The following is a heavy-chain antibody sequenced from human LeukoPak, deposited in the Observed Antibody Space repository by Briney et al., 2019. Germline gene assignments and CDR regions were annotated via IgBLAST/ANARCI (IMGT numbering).Heavy chain of an antibody. CDR1: GYTFTSYG. J-gene: IGHJ5*02. CDR2: INAYNGNT. D-gene: IGHD6-19*01. Sequence: GASVKVSCKASGYTFTSYGISWVRQAPGQGLEWMGWINAYNGNTNYAQKLQGRVTMTTDTSTSTAYMELRSLRSDDTAVYYCARDLGRWFAVAGNRFHWFDPWGQGTLVTVSS. CDR3: ARDLGRWFAVAGNRFHWFDP. V-gene: IGHV1-18*01.